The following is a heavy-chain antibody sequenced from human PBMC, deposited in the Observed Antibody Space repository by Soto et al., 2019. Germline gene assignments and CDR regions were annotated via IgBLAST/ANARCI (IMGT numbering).Heavy chain of an antibody. CDR2: IIPLFGTT. D-gene: IGHD3-10*01. CDR3: APELGFGKLSVV. J-gene: IGHJ6*02. Sequence: QVQVVQSGVEVRRPGSSVKVSCKASGDTSKNCVISWVRQAPGQGLEWMGGIIPLFGTTDFAQRFQGRLTITTDESTTTAYMELSRLRSEDTATYYCAPELGFGKLSVVWGQGTTVIVSS. CDR1: GDTSKNCV. V-gene: IGHV1-69*01.